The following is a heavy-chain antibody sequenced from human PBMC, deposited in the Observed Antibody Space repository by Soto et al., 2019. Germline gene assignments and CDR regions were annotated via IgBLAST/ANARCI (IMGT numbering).Heavy chain of an antibody. J-gene: IGHJ4*02. CDR1: GYSFTTYW. CDR3: ARGHSDYDSSGYQSDY. Sequence: EVQLVQSGAEVKKPGESLKISCKGSGYSFTTYWIGWVRQMPGKGLEWMGIIYPGDSDTRYSPSFQGQVTISADKSISTAYLQWSSLKASDTAMYYCARGHSDYDSSGYQSDYWGQGTLVTVSS. V-gene: IGHV5-51*01. D-gene: IGHD3-22*01. CDR2: IYPGDSDT.